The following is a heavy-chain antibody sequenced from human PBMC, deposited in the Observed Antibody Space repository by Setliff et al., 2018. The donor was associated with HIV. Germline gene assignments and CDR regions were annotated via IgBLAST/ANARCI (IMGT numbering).Heavy chain of an antibody. Sequence: GESLKISCKGSGYSFTSYWIGWVRQMPGKGLEWMGIIYPGASDTRYSPSFQGQVTISADKSISTAYLQWSSLKASDTAMYYCARQGCSSTSCYKDYYYYYGMDVWGQGTTVTVSS. CDR3: ARQGCSSTSCYKDYYYYYGMDV. CDR1: GYSFTSYW. CDR2: IYPGASDT. V-gene: IGHV5-51*01. D-gene: IGHD2-2*02. J-gene: IGHJ6*02.